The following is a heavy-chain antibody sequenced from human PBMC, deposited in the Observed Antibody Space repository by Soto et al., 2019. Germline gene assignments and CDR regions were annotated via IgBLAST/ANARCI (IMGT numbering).Heavy chain of an antibody. D-gene: IGHD2-21*01. V-gene: IGHV3-23*01. CDR3: AKGRGVLFYFDQ. J-gene: IGHJ4*02. CDR1: GFTFSTFA. CDR2: ISGSGDNT. Sequence: EVQLLESGGGLVQPGGSLRLSCAASGFTFSTFAMTWVRQAPGKGLEWVSAISGSGDNTYYADSVNGRFTMSRDNSKSTLYLQMNSLRGDDTAVYHCAKGRGVLFYFDQWGQGTLVTVSS.